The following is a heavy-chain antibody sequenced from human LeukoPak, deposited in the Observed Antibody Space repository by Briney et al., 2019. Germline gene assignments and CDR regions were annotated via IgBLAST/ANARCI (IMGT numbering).Heavy chain of an antibody. D-gene: IGHD1-1*01. Sequence: ASVKVPCKASGYTFTSYGISWVRQAPGQGLEWMGWISAYNGNTNYAQKLQGRVTMTTDTSTSTAYMELRSLRSDDTAVYYCARGLATGTMGCAFDIWGQGTVVTVSS. J-gene: IGHJ3*02. CDR3: ARGLATGTMGCAFDI. V-gene: IGHV1-18*01. CDR2: ISAYNGNT. CDR1: GYTFTSYG.